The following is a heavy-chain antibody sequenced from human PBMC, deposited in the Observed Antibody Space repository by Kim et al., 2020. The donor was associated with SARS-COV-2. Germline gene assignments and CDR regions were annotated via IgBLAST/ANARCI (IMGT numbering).Heavy chain of an antibody. Sequence: YNGGGTTANPARRSRVTISVSTSRTQCPLKLSSVTAADTAVYYCARGFDYWGQGTLVTVSS. CDR2: YNGGGT. J-gene: IGHJ4*02. V-gene: IGHV4-61*02. CDR3: ARGFDY.